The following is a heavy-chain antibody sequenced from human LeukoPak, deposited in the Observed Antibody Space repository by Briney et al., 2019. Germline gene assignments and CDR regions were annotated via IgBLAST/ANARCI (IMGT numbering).Heavy chain of an antibody. J-gene: IGHJ5*02. Sequence: GASVKVSCKASGYTLHTYGISWVRQAPGQGLEGIGWIGAYSGNSNFAQKVQGRIIMTRDTSTNTAYMELRSLRSDDTAVYYCARGVDLDSSGWYNWFDPWGQGTLVTVSS. CDR3: ARGVDLDSSGWYNWFDP. CDR2: IGAYSGNS. V-gene: IGHV1-18*01. D-gene: IGHD3-22*01. CDR1: GYTLHTYG.